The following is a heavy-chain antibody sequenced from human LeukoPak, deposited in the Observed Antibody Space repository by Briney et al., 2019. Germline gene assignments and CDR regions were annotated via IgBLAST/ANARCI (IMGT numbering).Heavy chain of an antibody. J-gene: IGHJ4*02. CDR3: AKATVTHLIDY. CDR2: SASGGSS. D-gene: IGHD4-17*01. Sequence: RGSLRLSCAAPGFTFSIYATNCVRQAPRKGLEWVSTSASGGSSYYADSVKGRFTISRDNSKNTLYLQMNSLGAEDAAVYYCAKATVTHLIDYWGQGTLVTVSS. V-gene: IGHV3-23*01. CDR1: GFTFSIYA.